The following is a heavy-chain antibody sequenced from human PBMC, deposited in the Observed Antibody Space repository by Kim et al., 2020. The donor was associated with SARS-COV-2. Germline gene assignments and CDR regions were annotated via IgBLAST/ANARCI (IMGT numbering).Heavy chain of an antibody. CDR1: GGSFSGYY. V-gene: IGHV4-34*01. D-gene: IGHD3-22*01. Sequence: SETLTLTCAVYGGSFSGYYWGWIRQPPGKGLEWIGEINHSGSTNYNPSLKSRVTISVDTSKNQFSLKLSSVTAAATAVYYCARGSAGITMIVVVRAYDY. CDR3: ARGSAGITMIVVVRAYDY. J-gene: IGHJ6*01. CDR2: INHSGST.